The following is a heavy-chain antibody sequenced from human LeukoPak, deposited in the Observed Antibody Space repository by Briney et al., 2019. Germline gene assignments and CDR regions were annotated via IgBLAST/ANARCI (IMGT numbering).Heavy chain of an antibody. J-gene: IGHJ6*04. CDR3: ARDRNYYYYGMDV. V-gene: IGHV3-48*03. Sequence: PGGSLRLSCAASGFTFSSYEMNWVRQAPGQGLEWVSYISSSGSTINYAHSVKGRFTISRDNAKNSLYLQMNSLRAEDTAVYYCARDRNYYYYGMDVWGKGTTVTVSS. CDR2: ISSSGSTI. CDR1: GFTFSSYE.